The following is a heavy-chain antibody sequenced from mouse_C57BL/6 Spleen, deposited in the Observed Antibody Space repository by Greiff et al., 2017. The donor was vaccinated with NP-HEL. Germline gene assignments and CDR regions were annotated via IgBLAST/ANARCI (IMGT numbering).Heavy chain of an antibody. CDR3: ARGYGNYFDY. D-gene: IGHD2-1*01. CDR1: GYTFTSYW. V-gene: IGHV1-69*01. Sequence: VQLQQSGAELVMPGASVKLSCKASGYTFTSYWMHWVKQRPGQGLEWIGEIDPSDSYTNYNQKFKGKATLTVDKPSSTAYMQLSSLTSEDSAVYYCARGYGNYFDYWGQGTTLTVSS. J-gene: IGHJ2*01. CDR2: IDPSDSYT.